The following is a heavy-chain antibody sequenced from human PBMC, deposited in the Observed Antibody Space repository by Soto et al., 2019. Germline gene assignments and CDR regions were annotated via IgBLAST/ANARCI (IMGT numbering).Heavy chain of an antibody. CDR2: INHSGST. J-gene: IGHJ6*02. Sequence: PSETLSLTCAVYGGSFSGYYWSWIRQPPGKGLEWIGEINHSGSTNYNPSLKSRVTISVDTSKNQFSLKPSSVTAADTAVYYCVRESDTAMDYYYYYYGMDVWGQGTTVTVSS. D-gene: IGHD5-18*01. CDR1: GGSFSGYY. CDR3: VRESDTAMDYYYYYYGMDV. V-gene: IGHV4-34*01.